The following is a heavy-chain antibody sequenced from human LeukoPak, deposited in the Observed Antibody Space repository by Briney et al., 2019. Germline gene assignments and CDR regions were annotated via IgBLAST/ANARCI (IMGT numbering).Heavy chain of an antibody. CDR1: GFNFTNYA. Sequence: GGSLRLSCAASGFNFTNYAMNWVRQAPGRGREWGSLISSSGGSTYYAGSVKGRFTISRDNSKSTLYLQMNSLRAEDTAIYYCAKDGPTAIPSWFDPWGQGTLVTVSS. D-gene: IGHD2-21*02. J-gene: IGHJ5*02. CDR3: AKDGPTAIPSWFDP. V-gene: IGHV3-23*01. CDR2: ISSSGGST.